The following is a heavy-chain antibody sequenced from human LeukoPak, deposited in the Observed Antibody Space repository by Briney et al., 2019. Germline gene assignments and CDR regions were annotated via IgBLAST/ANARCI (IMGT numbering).Heavy chain of an antibody. CDR1: GGSISSSNW. CDR2: IYESGST. Sequence: PSETLSLTCAVSGGSISSSNWWSWVRQPPGKGLEWIGEIYESGSTNYNPSLMSRVTISVDKSKNQFSLKLSSVTAADTAVYYCAKSNGYGLVDIWGQGTMVTVSS. D-gene: IGHD3-10*01. J-gene: IGHJ3*02. V-gene: IGHV4-4*02. CDR3: AKSNGYGLVDI.